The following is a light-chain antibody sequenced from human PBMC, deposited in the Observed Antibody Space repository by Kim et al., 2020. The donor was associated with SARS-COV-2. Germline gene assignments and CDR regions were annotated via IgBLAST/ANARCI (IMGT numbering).Light chain of an antibody. V-gene: IGLV3-19*01. CDR3: KCRANSDNPLV. CDR1: SLRNYD. CDR2: GKY. Sequence: SSELTQDPAVSVALGQTVRITCQGDSLRNYDANWYQQKPGQAPLLVMYGKYRRPSGIPDRFSGSSSGNTDSGTVTGAQAEDEADYYSKCRANSDNPLVFG. J-gene: IGLJ2*01.